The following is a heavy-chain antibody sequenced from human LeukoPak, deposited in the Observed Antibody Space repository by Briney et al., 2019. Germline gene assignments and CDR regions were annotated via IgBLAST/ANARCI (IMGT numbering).Heavy chain of an antibody. Sequence: GGSLRLSCAASGFTLSSYSMNWVRQAPGKGLEWVSSISSSSSYIYYADSVKGRFTISRDNAKNSLYLQMNSLRAEDTAVYYCARSGGGYDYLDYWGQGTLVTVSS. J-gene: IGHJ4*02. CDR2: ISSSSSYI. CDR3: ARSGGGYDYLDY. V-gene: IGHV3-21*01. CDR1: GFTLSSYS. D-gene: IGHD5-12*01.